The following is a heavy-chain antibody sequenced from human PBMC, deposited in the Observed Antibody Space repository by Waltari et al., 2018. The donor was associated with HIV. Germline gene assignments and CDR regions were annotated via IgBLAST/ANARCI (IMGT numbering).Heavy chain of an antibody. J-gene: IGHJ4*02. Sequence: QVQLVESGGGVVQPGRSLRLYCAASGFTFSSYGMHWVRQAPGKGLEWVAVIWYDGSNKYYADSVRGRCTISRDNSKNTLYLQMNSLRAEDTAVYYCARQRIRFLYDFDYWGQGTLATVSS. CDR1: GFTFSSYG. CDR2: IWYDGSNK. V-gene: IGHV3-33*01. D-gene: IGHD3-3*01. CDR3: ARQRIRFLYDFDY.